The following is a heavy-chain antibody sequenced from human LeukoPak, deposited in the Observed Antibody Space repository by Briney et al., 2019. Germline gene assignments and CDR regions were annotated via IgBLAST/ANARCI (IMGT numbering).Heavy chain of an antibody. CDR3: VRALFSISDES. Sequence: GGSLRLSCAASGFTFSYSWLHWVRQAPRKGLVWVSRINDDGTTTTYADSVKGRFTISRDNAKNTLYLQMNSLRAEDTAVYFCVRALFSISDESWGQGTLVTVSS. D-gene: IGHD3-3*02. CDR1: GFTFSYSW. V-gene: IGHV3-74*03. CDR2: INDDGTTT. J-gene: IGHJ5*02.